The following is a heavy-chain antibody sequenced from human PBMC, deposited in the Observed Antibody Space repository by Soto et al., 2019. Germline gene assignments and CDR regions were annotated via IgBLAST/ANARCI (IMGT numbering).Heavy chain of an antibody. CDR2: SYSSGST. CDR3: ARGDSTTHGDSFDI. CDR1: GGAISFYN. J-gene: IGHJ3*02. D-gene: IGHD6-13*01. V-gene: IGHV4-59*01. Sequence: PSETLSLTCTVSGGAISFYNWNWIRQSPGKGLEWIGYSYSSGSTNYNPSLKSRVTIPVDTPKNQFSLQLTYVTAADTAVYYCARGDSTTHGDSFDIWGQGTMVTVSS.